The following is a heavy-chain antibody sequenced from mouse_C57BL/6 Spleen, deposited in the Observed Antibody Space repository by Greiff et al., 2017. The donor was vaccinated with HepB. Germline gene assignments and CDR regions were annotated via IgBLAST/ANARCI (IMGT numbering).Heavy chain of an antibody. CDR2: ISYDGSN. J-gene: IGHJ3*01. CDR3: ASANFSWFAY. V-gene: IGHV3-6*01. CDR1: GYSITSGYY. Sequence: EVKLQESGPGLVKPSQSLSLTCSVTGYSITSGYYWNWIRQFPGNKLEWMGYISYDGSNNYNPSLKNRISITRDTSKNQFFLKLNSVTTEDTATYYCASANFSWFAYWGQGTLVTVSA.